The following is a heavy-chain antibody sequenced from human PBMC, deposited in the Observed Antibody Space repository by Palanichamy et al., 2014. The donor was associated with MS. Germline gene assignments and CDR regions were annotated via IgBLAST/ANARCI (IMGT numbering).Heavy chain of an antibody. V-gene: IGHV3-15*01. CDR1: DSLSLTPW. CDR3: TTSLGRDGYNLDYYYYGMDL. D-gene: IGHD5-24*01. J-gene: IGHJ6*02. Sequence: QLVESGEAWLSLGGPLDSPVQPLDSLSLTPWMTWVRQAPGKGLEWVARIKSETNGGTTDYGAPVKGRFVISRDDSKTTLFLQMNSLKTEDTAVYYCTTSLGRDGYNLDYYYYGMDLWGQGTTVTVSS. CDR2: IKSETNGGTT.